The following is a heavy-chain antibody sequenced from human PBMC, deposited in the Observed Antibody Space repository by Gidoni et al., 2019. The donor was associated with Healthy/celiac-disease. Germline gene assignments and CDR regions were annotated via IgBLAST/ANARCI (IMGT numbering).Heavy chain of an antibody. Sequence: QLQLQESGPGLVKPSETLSLTCTVSGGSISSSSYYWGWIRQPPGKGLEWIGSIYYGGSTYYNPSLKSRVTISVDTSKNQFSLKLSSVTAADTAVYYCARLGSIIFGDPDWYFDLWGRGTLVTVSS. J-gene: IGHJ2*01. CDR1: GGSISSSSYY. CDR3: ARLGSIIFGDPDWYFDL. D-gene: IGHD3-10*01. V-gene: IGHV4-39*01. CDR2: IYYGGST.